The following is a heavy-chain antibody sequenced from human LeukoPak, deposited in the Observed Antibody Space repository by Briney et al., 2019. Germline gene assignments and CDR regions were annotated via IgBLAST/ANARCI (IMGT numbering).Heavy chain of an antibody. CDR2: INPSAGTT. CDR3: ARGKSSVWPVGLCMDV. D-gene: IGHD6-19*01. J-gene: IGHJ6*02. CDR1: GYTFTSYY. Sequence: ASVKVSCKASGYTFTSYYMHWGRQAPGQGLEWMGLINPSAGTTTYAQKFQGRVTVTRDTSTSTVYMDLSSLKSEDTAVYYCARGKSSVWPVGLCMDVWGQGTTVTVSS. V-gene: IGHV1-46*01.